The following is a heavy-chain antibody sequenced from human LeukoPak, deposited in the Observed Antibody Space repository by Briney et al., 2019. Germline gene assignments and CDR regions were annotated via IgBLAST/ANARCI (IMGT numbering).Heavy chain of an antibody. J-gene: IGHJ3*02. Sequence: GGSLRLSCAASGSTFSNYFMHWVRQAPGKGLEWVADIASDGSHTFYVESVKGRFTISRDNSKNTLYLQMNSLGPEDTAVYFCARERQDTVIHSGAFDIWGQGTMVTVSS. CDR1: GSTFSNYF. CDR2: IASDGSHT. D-gene: IGHD2-21*02. V-gene: IGHV3-30-3*01. CDR3: ARERQDTVIHSGAFDI.